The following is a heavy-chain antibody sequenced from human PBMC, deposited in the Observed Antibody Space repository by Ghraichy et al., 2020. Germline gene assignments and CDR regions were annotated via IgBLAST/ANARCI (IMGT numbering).Heavy chain of an antibody. CDR3: TTPEVVAATDDAFDI. J-gene: IGHJ3*02. V-gene: IGHV3-15*01. CDR2: IKSKTDGGTT. CDR1: GFTFSNAW. D-gene: IGHD2-15*01. Sequence: GESLNISCAASGFTFSNAWMSWVRQAPGKGLEWVGRIKSKTDGGTTDYAAPVKGRFTISRDDSKNTLYLQMNSLKTEDTAVYYCTTPEVVAATDDAFDIWGQGTMVTVSS.